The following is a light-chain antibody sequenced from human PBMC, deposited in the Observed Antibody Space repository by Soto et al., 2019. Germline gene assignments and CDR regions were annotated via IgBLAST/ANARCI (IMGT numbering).Light chain of an antibody. J-gene: IGKJ4*01. CDR2: DAS. CDR1: QDIKNY. CDR3: QHYDHLPPLS. Sequence: DIQMTQSPSSLSASVGDRVTITCQASQDIKNYLNWYQQKPGKAPNLLIYDASNLKTGVPSRFSGSGSGTHFTFTISSMQPEDIATYYCQHYDHLPPLSFGSGAKVEIK. V-gene: IGKV1-33*01.